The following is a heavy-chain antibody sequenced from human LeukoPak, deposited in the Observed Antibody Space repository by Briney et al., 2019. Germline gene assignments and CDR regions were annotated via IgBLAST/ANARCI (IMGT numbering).Heavy chain of an antibody. Sequence: ASVTVSCKASGYTFTSYDISWVRQATGQGPEWMGWMNPNSGDIGYAQKFQGRVTMTRDTSIRTAYMQLSSLTSEDTAVYFCARRTEAAHDYWGQGTLVTVSS. CDR1: GYTFTSYD. CDR3: ARRTEAAHDY. CDR2: MNPNSGDI. J-gene: IGHJ4*02. V-gene: IGHV1-8*01.